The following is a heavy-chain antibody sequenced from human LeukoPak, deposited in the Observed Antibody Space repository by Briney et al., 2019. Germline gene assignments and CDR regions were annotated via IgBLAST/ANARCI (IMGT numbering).Heavy chain of an antibody. CDR2: ISSSGSTI. Sequence: GGSLRLSCAASGFTFSDYYMSWIRQAPGKELEWVSYISSSGSTIYYADSVKGRFTISRDNAKNSLYLQMNSLRAEDTAVYYCARVQGSSWAYYYYYYMDVWGKGTTVTVSS. CDR3: ARVQGSSWAYYYYYYMDV. D-gene: IGHD6-13*01. J-gene: IGHJ6*03. V-gene: IGHV3-11*01. CDR1: GFTFSDYY.